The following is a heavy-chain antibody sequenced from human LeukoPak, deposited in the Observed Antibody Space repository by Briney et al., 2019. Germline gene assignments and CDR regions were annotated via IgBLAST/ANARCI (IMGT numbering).Heavy chain of an antibody. D-gene: IGHD6-13*01. J-gene: IGHJ4*02. CDR2: ISWNSGSI. CDR1: GFTFDDYA. CDR3: AKDEGDSSSFVDY. Sequence: PGGSLRLSCAASGFTFDDYAMHWVRQAPGKGLEWVSGISWNSGSIGYADSVKGRFTISRDNAKNSLYLQMNSLRAEDTALYYCAKDEGDSSSFVDYWGQGTLVTVSS. V-gene: IGHV3-9*01.